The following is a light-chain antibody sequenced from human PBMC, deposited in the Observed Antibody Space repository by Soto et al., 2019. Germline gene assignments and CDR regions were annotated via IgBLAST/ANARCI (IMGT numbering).Light chain of an antibody. V-gene: IGKV3-20*01. J-gene: IGKJ4*01. CDR2: GAC. Sequence: EIVLTPSPCTLSLSPWERATLSCRASQSVTSGYLAWYQQKPGQSPRLLMYGACSRATGVPDGLSGSGSGTDFTLTITRLEPEDFAVYYCHQYGTSTLTFGGGTKVDI. CDR1: QSVTSGY. CDR3: HQYGTSTLT.